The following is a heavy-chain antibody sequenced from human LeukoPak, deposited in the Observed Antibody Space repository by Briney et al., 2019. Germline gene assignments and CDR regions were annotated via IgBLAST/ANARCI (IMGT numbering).Heavy chain of an antibody. J-gene: IGHJ4*02. Sequence: GGSLRLSCAASGFTFSSYAVSWVRQAPGKGLEWVSAISGSGGGTYYADSVKGRFTISRDNSKNTLYLQVNSPRAEDTAVYYCARRSLRLAPDFDFWGQGSLVTVSS. V-gene: IGHV3-23*01. CDR3: ARRSLRLAPDFDF. D-gene: IGHD5/OR15-5a*01. CDR1: GFTFSSYA. CDR2: ISGSGGGT.